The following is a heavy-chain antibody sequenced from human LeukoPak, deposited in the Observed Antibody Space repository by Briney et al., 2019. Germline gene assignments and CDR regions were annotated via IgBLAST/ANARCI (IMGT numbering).Heavy chain of an antibody. Sequence: ASVKVSFKASGYTFTTYGISWVRQAPGQGMEWMGWISAYSGNTNYAQKLQGRVTMTTDTSTSTAYMELRSLRSDDTAVYYCARMSAPSIYGYVWGSSYSFDYWGQGTLVTVSS. CDR1: GYTFTTYG. J-gene: IGHJ4*02. D-gene: IGHD3-16*01. V-gene: IGHV1-18*01. CDR2: ISAYSGNT. CDR3: ARMSAPSIYGYVWGSSYSFDY.